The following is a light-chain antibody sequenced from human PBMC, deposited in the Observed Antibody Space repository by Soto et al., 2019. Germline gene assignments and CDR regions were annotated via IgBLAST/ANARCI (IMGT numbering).Light chain of an antibody. J-gene: IGLJ3*02. CDR1: SSDVGGYNY. CDR3: SSYAGNNRGV. Sequence: QSALTQPPSASGSPGQSVTISCTGSSSDVGGYNYISWYQQHPGKAPKLMIYEVNKRPSGVPDRFSGSKSGNTASLTVSGLQAEGEAEYFCSSYAGNNRGVFGGGTKLTVL. V-gene: IGLV2-8*01. CDR2: EVN.